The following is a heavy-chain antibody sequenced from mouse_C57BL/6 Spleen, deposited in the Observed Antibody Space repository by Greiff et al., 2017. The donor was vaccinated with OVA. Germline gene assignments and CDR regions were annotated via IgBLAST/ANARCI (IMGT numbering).Heavy chain of an antibody. V-gene: IGHV1-26*01. CDR3: ARWDLSYFDY. J-gene: IGHJ2*01. D-gene: IGHD4-1*01. CDR2: INPNNGGT. CDR1: GYTFTDYY. Sequence: VQLQQSGPELVKPGASVKISCKASGYTFTDYYMNWVKQSHGKSLEWIGDINPNNGGTSYNQKFKGKATLTVDKSSSTAYMELRSLTSEDSAVYYCARWDLSYFDYWGQGTTLTVSS.